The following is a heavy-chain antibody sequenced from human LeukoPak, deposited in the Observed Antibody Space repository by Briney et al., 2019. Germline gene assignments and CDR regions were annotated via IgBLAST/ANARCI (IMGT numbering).Heavy chain of an antibody. D-gene: IGHD4-17*01. CDR2: INPNSGGT. Sequence: ASVKVSCKASGYTFTGYNMHWVRQAPGQGLEWMGRINPNSGGTNYAQKFQGRVTMTRDTSISTAYMELSRLRSDDTAVYYCARLEEVTSFDYWGQGTLVTVSS. J-gene: IGHJ4*02. CDR1: GYTFTGYN. CDR3: ARLEEVTSFDY. V-gene: IGHV1-2*06.